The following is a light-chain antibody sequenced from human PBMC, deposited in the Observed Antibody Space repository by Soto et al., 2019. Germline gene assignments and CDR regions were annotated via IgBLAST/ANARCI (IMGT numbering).Light chain of an antibody. CDR2: GAS. CDR1: PSVSSSS. V-gene: IGKV3-20*01. CDR3: QQCGSSTLT. J-gene: IGKJ4*01. Sequence: EIVLTQSPGTLSLSPGEGATLSCRASPSVSSSSLAWYQHKPGQAPRLLIDGASVRATGITDRFSGSGYGTDLTLTISRLEPEDFSMSYCQQCGSSTLTFGGGTKV.